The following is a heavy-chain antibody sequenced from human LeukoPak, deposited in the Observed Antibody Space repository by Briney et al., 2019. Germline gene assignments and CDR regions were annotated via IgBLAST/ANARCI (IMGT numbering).Heavy chain of an antibody. CDR1: GGSFSGYY. CDR2: INHNGST. CDR3: ARRRRTITFDY. J-gene: IGHJ4*02. Sequence: SETLSLTCAVYGGSFSGYYWSWIRQPPGKGLEWIGEINHNGSTNYNPSLKSRVTISVDTSKNQFSLKLSSVTAADTAVYYCARRRRTITFDYWGQGTLVTVSS. D-gene: IGHD3-10*01. V-gene: IGHV4-34*01.